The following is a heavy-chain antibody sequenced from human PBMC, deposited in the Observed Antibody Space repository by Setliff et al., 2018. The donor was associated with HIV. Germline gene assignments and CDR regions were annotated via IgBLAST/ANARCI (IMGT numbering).Heavy chain of an antibody. CDR3: ARGLSGGYCSGGSCYPFDL. CDR2: INPNGSRI. J-gene: IGHJ4*02. CDR1: GFTFSTCL. D-gene: IGHD2-15*01. V-gene: IGHV3-74*03. Sequence: GGSLRLSCAASGFTFSTCLMHWVRQDPEKGLVGVSDINPNGSRIEHADSVKGRFTISRDNAKKSLYLQMSSMRAEDAAVYYCARGLSGGYCSGGSCYPFDLWGQGTQVTVSS.